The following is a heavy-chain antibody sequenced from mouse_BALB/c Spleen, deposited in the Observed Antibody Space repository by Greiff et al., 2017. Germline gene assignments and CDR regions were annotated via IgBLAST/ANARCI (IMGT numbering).Heavy chain of an antibody. CDR2: IWAGGST. J-gene: IGHJ3*01. V-gene: IGHV2-9*02. D-gene: IGHD2-4*01. Sequence: VQLKESGPGLVAPSQSLSITCTVSGFSLTSYGVHWVRQPPGKGLEWLGVIWAGGSTNYNSALMSRLSISKDNSKSQVFLKMNSLHTDDTAMYYCAKENYGGFAYWGQGTLVTVSA. CDR3: AKENYGGFAY. CDR1: GFSLTSYG.